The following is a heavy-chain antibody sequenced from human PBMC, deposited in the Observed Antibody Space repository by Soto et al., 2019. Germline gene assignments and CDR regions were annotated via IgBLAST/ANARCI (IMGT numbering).Heavy chain of an antibody. CDR2: IYYSGST. CDR3: ARHVGHSGRRNGY. V-gene: IGHV4-39*01. CDR1: GASIISCSYY. D-gene: IGHD1-26*01. J-gene: IGHJ4*02. Sequence: SVTLPLVCTVSGASIISCSYYWGWLRQPPGKGLAWTWSIYYSGSTYYNPPLKSRVTKTVGTSKNQFSLKLSSVTAADTAVHYCARHVGHSGRRNGYRGQGTVVTGTS.